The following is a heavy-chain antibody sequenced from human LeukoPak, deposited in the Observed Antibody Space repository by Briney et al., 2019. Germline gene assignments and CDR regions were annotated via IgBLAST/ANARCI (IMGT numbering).Heavy chain of an antibody. CDR2: ISAYNGNT. J-gene: IGHJ6*02. Sequence: ASVKVSCKASGYTSTSYGISWVRQAPGQGLEWMGWISAYNGNTNYAQKLQGRVTMTTDTSTSTAYMELRSLRSDDTAVYYCARVLGDYYYYGMDVWGQGTTVTVSS. CDR3: ARVLGDYYYYGMDV. V-gene: IGHV1-18*01. CDR1: GYTSTSYG.